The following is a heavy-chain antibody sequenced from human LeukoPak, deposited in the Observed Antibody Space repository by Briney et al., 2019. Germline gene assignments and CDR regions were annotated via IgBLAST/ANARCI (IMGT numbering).Heavy chain of an antibody. V-gene: IGHV1-18*01. CDR1: GYTFTSYG. Sequence: ASVKVSCKASGYTFTSYGISWVRQAPGQGLEWMGWISAYNGNTNYAQKLQGRVTMTTDTSTSTAYMELRSLRSDDTAVYYCAREGSSSWFGYGCYLDYWGQGTLVTVSS. D-gene: IGHD6-13*01. J-gene: IGHJ4*02. CDR2: ISAYNGNT. CDR3: AREGSSSWFGYGCYLDY.